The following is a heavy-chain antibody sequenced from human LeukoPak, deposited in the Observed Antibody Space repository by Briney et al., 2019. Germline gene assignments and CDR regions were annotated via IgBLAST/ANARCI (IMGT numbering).Heavy chain of an antibody. D-gene: IGHD6-6*01. V-gene: IGHV3-38-3*01. CDR1: GFTVSSNE. CDR2: ISGGST. J-gene: IGHJ4*02. CDR3: ARVHSSSEDY. Sequence: GGSLRLSCAASGFTVSSNEMSWVRQAPGKGLEWVSSISGGSTYYADSRKGRFTISRDNSKNTLHLQMNSLRAEDTAVYYCARVHSSSEDYWGQGTLVTVSS.